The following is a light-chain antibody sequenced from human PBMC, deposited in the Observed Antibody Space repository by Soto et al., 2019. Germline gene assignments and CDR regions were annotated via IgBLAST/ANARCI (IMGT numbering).Light chain of an antibody. CDR1: KSVSIY. CDR3: QLTDSWRSS. J-gene: IGKJ2*01. V-gene: IGKV3D-11*02. CDR2: DAS. Sequence: EIVLTQYPATLSVSPGERATLSCWASKSVSIYLAWYQQKPGQAPRLLIYDASNRASGIPARFSGSGAQTAFTLTINSVEPDDSAVYYCQLTDSWRSSFGQGTKLEI.